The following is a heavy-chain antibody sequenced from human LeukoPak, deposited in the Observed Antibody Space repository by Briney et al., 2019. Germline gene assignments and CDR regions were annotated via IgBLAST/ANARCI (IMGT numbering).Heavy chain of an antibody. J-gene: IGHJ4*02. D-gene: IGHD4-17*01. Sequence: ASVKVSCKASGYTFTSYGISWVRQAPRQGLEWMGWIDPNTGDSNYVQKFQGRVTMTRDTSISTAYMELRSLRSDDTAVYYCARDSRYGDLDYWGQGILVTVSS. V-gene: IGHV1-18*01. CDR2: IDPNTGDS. CDR1: GYTFTSYG. CDR3: ARDSRYGDLDY.